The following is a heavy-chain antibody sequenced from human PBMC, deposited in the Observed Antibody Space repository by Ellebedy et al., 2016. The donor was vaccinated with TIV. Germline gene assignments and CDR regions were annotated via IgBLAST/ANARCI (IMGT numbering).Heavy chain of an antibody. D-gene: IGHD5-12*01. V-gene: IGHV3-21*01. CDR1: GFSFSTYS. CDR3: ARGWLRHGMDV. Sequence: GESLKISCAASGFSFSTYSMIWVRQAPGKGLEWVSSISSSSSYIYYADSVKGRFTISRDNAKDSLYLQMNSLRADDTAVYYCARGWLRHGMDVWGQGTTVTVSS. CDR2: ISSSSSYI. J-gene: IGHJ6*02.